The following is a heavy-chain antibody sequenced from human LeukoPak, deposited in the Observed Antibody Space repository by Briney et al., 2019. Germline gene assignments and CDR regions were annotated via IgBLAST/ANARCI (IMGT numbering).Heavy chain of an antibody. D-gene: IGHD3-3*01. CDR3: ATRKIQEWFRSRELLYYFDY. Sequence: ASVKVSCKVSGYTLTELSMHWVRQAPGKGLEWMGGFDPEDGETIYAQKFQGRVTMTEDTSTDTAYMELSSLRSEDTAVYYCATRKIQEWFRSRELLYYFDYWGQGTLVTVSS. J-gene: IGHJ4*02. CDR2: FDPEDGET. CDR1: GYTLTELS. V-gene: IGHV1-24*01.